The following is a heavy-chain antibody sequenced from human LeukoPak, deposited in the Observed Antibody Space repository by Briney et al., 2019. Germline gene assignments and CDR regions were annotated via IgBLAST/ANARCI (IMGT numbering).Heavy chain of an antibody. CDR2: IYSSGTT. V-gene: IGHV4-4*07. D-gene: IGHD3-22*01. J-gene: IGHJ4*02. CDR1: GGSLISYY. Sequence: SETLSLTCTVSGGSLISYYWSWIRQPAGKGLEWIGRIYSSGTTNYNPSLKSRATMSVDTSKNQLSLKLDSVTAADTAVYYCARDGYHYDSSGYYSLDYWGQGTLVTVSS. CDR3: ARDGYHYDSSGYYSLDY.